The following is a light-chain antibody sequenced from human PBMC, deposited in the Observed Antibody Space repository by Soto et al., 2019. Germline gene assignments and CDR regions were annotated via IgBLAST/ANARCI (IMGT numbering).Light chain of an antibody. CDR2: DVT. J-gene: IGLJ1*01. V-gene: IGLV2-18*02. CDR3: SSYTTSNTYV. CDR1: SSDVGSNNR. Sequence: QSVLTQPPSVSGSPGQSVAISCTGSSSDVGSNNRVSWYHQPPGTAPKLIIYDVTNRPSGVPDRFSGSKSGNTASLTISGLQSEDEAEYYCSSYTTSNTYVFGTGTKVTVL.